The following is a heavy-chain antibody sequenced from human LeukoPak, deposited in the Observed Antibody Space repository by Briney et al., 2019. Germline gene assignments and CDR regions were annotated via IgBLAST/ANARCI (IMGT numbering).Heavy chain of an antibody. CDR1: GFTFRNSW. J-gene: IGHJ6*02. CDR2: INSDGTTT. V-gene: IGHV3-74*01. CDR3: VKRDGYKPWDYNGMDV. D-gene: IGHD5-24*01. Sequence: GGSLRLSCAASGFTFRNSWMNWVRQAPGKGLVWVSRINSDGTTTTYADSVKGRFIISRDDAKNTLYLQMNSLRAEDTAVYYCVKRDGYKPWDYNGMDVWGQGTTVTVSS.